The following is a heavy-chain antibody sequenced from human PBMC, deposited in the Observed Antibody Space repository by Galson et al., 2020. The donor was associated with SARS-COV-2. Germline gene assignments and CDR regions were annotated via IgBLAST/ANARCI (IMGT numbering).Heavy chain of an antibody. CDR3: ATPVPAAMFSYYYYGMDV. Sequence: SETLSLTCTVSGGSISSSSYYWGWIRQPPGKGLEWIGSIYHSGSTYYNPSLKSRVTISVDTSKNQFSLKLSSVTAADTAVYYCATPVPAAMFSYYYYGMDVWGQGTTVTVSS. V-gene: IGHV4-39*01. CDR2: IYHSGST. D-gene: IGHD2-2*01. J-gene: IGHJ6*02. CDR1: GGSISSSSYY.